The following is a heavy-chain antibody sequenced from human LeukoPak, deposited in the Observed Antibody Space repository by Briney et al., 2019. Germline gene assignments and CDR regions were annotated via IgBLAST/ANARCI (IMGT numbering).Heavy chain of an antibody. D-gene: IGHD3-3*01. CDR3: AATIFGAPYYFDY. CDR2: IYHSGST. Sequence: SETLSLTCTVSGGSISRYYWSWIRQPPGKGLEWIGSIYHSGSTYYNPSLKSRVTISVDTSKNQFSLKLSSVTAADTAVYYCAATIFGAPYYFDYWGQGTLVTVSS. J-gene: IGHJ4*02. V-gene: IGHV4-59*04. CDR1: GGSISRYY.